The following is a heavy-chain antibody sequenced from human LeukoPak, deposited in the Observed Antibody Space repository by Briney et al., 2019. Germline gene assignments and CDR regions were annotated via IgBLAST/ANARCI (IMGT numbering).Heavy chain of an antibody. D-gene: IGHD6-13*01. J-gene: IGHJ4*02. CDR1: GFTFSSYS. V-gene: IGHV3-48*02. CDR2: ISSSSSTI. Sequence: GGSLRLSCAASGFTFSSYSMNWVRQAPGKGLEWVSYISSSSSTIYYADSVKGRFTISRDNAKNSLYLQMSSLRDEDTAVYYCARDEGSSSWYGALDYWGQGTLVTVSS. CDR3: ARDEGSSSWYGALDY.